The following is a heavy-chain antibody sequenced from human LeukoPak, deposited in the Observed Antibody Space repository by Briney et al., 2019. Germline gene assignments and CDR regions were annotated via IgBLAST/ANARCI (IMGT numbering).Heavy chain of an antibody. CDR3: ASASDSGYDYYYYYYMDV. Sequence: PSETLSLTCTVSGGSISSYYWSWIRQPPGKGLEWIGYIYYSGSTNYNPSLKSRVTISVDTSKNQFSLKLSSVTAADTAVYYCASASDSGYDYYYYYYMDVWGKGTTVTISS. J-gene: IGHJ6*03. CDR1: GGSISSYY. CDR2: IYYSGST. V-gene: IGHV4-59*08. D-gene: IGHD5-12*01.